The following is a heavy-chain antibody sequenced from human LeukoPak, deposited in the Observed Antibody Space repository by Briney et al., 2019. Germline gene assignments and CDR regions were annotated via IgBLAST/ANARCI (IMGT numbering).Heavy chain of an antibody. CDR2: MRQDGSEK. V-gene: IGHV3-7*03. CDR3: AKYGDESSGYYSD. CDR1: GFTFSNYW. Sequence: GGSLRLSCAASGFTFSNYWMSWVRQAPGKGLEWVANMRQDGSEKYYVDSVRGRFTISRDNAKNSLYLQMNSLRAEDTAVYYCAKYGDESSGYYSDWGQGTLVTVSS. D-gene: IGHD3-22*01. J-gene: IGHJ4*02.